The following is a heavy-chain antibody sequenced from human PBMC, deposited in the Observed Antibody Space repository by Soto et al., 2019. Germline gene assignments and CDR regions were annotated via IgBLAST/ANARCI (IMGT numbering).Heavy chain of an antibody. Sequence: SETLSLTCTVSGGPVINGDSYLNWIRQHPEKGLEWMGYINYRGTTNYNAALKSRILISVDTSKNQFSLRLTSVTAADTAVYYCARDATGAAPYWGQGTLVTVSS. J-gene: IGHJ4*02. D-gene: IGHD6-13*01. CDR1: GGPVINGDSY. CDR2: INYRGTT. CDR3: ARDATGAAPY. V-gene: IGHV4-31*03.